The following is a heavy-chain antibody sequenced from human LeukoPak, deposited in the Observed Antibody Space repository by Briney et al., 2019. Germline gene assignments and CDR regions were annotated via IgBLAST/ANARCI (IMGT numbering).Heavy chain of an antibody. CDR2: ISYDGSNK. J-gene: IGHJ4*02. V-gene: IGHV3-30-3*01. CDR1: GFTFSSYA. CDR3: ARDSPPGPTDY. Sequence: GGSLRLSCAASGFTFSSYAMHWVRQAPGKGLEWVAVISYDGSNKYYADSVKGRFTISRDNSKNTLYLQMNSLRAEDTAVYYCARDSPPGPTDYWGQGTLVTVSS.